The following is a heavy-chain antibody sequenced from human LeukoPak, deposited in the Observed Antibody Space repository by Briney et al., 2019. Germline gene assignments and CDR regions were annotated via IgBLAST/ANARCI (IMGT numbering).Heavy chain of an antibody. Sequence: GGSLRLSCAASGFTVSSNYMSCVRQAPGKGLEWVSVIYSGDNTYYADSVKGRFTISRDNSRNTLYLQMNSLRAEDTAVYYCVREIGNSGSYDWGQGTLVTVSS. D-gene: IGHD1-26*01. CDR3: VREIGNSGSYD. CDR2: IYSGDNT. CDR1: GFTVSSNY. V-gene: IGHV3-53*01. J-gene: IGHJ4*02.